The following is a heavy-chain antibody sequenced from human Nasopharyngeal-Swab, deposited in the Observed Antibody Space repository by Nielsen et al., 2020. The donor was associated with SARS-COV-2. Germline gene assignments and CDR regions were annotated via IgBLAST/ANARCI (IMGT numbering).Heavy chain of an antibody. J-gene: IGHJ3*02. D-gene: IGHD3-10*01. V-gene: IGHV3-23*01. CDR1: GFTFSSYA. CDR3: ASPTPFRGGAFDI. Sequence: GGSLRLSCAASGFTFSSYAMSWVRQAPGKGLEWVSGISGSGGSTYYADSVKGRFTISRDNSKNTLYLQMNSLRAEDTAVYYCASPTPFRGGAFDIWGQGTMVTVSS. CDR2: ISGSGGST.